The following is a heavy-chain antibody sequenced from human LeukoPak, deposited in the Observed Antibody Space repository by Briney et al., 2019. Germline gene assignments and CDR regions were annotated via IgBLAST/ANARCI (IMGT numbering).Heavy chain of an antibody. CDR1: GGSISSYY. Sequence: PSETLSLTCTVSGGSISSYYWSWIRQPAGKGLEWIGRIYTSGSTNYNPSLKSRVTMSVDTSKNQFSLKLSSVTAADTAVYYCARDGRYCSGGSCYENAFDIWGQGTMVTVSS. J-gene: IGHJ3*02. CDR2: IYTSGST. D-gene: IGHD2-15*01. CDR3: ARDGRYCSGGSCYENAFDI. V-gene: IGHV4-4*07.